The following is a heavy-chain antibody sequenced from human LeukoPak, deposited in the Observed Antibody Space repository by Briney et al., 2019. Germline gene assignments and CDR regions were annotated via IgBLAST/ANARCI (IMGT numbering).Heavy chain of an antibody. D-gene: IGHD3-10*01. J-gene: IGHJ4*01. V-gene: IGHV1-8*01. Sequence: ASVKVSCRTSGCTFTLYDINWVRQASGQGLEWMGWMKPNSGQTGFAQKFQGRVTMTGNISTSTVYMELSSLRSDDTAVYYCARRVWFGELAYFDVWGHGTLITVSS. CDR2: MKPNSGQT. CDR3: ARRVWFGELAYFDV. CDR1: GCTFTLYD.